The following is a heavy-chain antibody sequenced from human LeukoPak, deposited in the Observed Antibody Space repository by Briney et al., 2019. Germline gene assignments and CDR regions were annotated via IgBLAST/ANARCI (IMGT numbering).Heavy chain of an antibody. CDR2: IYTSGST. V-gene: IGHV4-4*07. CDR1: GGSISSYY. J-gene: IGHJ6*02. D-gene: IGHD3-10*01. CDR3: ARDRAMVRGRAYYGMDV. Sequence: SETLSLTCTVSGGSISSYYWSWIRQPAGKGLEWIGRIYTSGSTNYNPSLKSRVTMSVDTSKNQFSLKLSSVTAADTAVYYCARDRAMVRGRAYYGMDVWGQGTTVTVSS.